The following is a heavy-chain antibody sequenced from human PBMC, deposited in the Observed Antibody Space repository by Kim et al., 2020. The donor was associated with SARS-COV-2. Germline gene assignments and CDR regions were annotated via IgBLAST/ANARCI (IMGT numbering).Heavy chain of an antibody. J-gene: IGHJ4*02. CDR3: ARATSFGELNF. D-gene: IGHD3-10*01. V-gene: IGHV3-13*05. Sequence: DPDYPGSVKGRFTISRENAKNSLYLQMNSLRAGDTAVYYCARATSFGELNFWGQGTLVTVSS. CDR2: DP.